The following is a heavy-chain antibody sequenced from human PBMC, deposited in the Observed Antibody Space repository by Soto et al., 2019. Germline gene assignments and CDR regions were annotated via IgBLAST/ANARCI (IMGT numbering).Heavy chain of an antibody. CDR2: ISDSGGST. CDR3: ARYALGLSPWWYNWFDR. CDR1: GFTFRSYA. Sequence: VPLLESGGGLVQPGGSLRLSCEASGFTFRSYAMKLVGQTPGEGLEWVSGISDSGGSTYYADSVKGRCTISRDNSKNTLYLQMDSLSAEDTGVYYGARYALGLSPWWYNWFDRWGQGTLVYVSS. V-gene: IGHV3-23*01. J-gene: IGHJ5*02. D-gene: IGHD2-8*02.